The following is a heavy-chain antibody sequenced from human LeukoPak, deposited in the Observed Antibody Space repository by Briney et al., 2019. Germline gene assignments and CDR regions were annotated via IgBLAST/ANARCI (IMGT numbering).Heavy chain of an antibody. CDR2: IYYSGST. Sequence: ASQTLSLTCTLSGGSISSGGYYWSWIRQHPGKGLEWIGYIYYSGSTYYNPSLKSRVTISVDTSKNQFSLKLSSVTAADTAVYYCARACSDYDILTGYQNWFDPWGQGTLVTVSS. CDR3: ARACSDYDILTGYQNWFDP. V-gene: IGHV4-31*03. CDR1: GGSISSGGYY. D-gene: IGHD3-9*01. J-gene: IGHJ5*02.